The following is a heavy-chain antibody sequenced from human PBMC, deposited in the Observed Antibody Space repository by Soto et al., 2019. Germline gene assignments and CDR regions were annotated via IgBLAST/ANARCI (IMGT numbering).Heavy chain of an antibody. CDR1: GGSISSSSYY. Sequence: PSETLSLTCTVSGGSISSSSYYWGWIRQPPGKGVEWIGSIYYSGSTYYNPSLKSRVTISVDTSKNQFSLKLSFVTAADTAVYYWARHGVARDPADGPSRWVQLNRVNWFDPWGQGTLVTVSS. CDR3: ARHGVARDPADGPSRWVQLNRVNWFDP. D-gene: IGHD3-3*01. J-gene: IGHJ5*02. V-gene: IGHV4-39*01. CDR2: IYYSGST.